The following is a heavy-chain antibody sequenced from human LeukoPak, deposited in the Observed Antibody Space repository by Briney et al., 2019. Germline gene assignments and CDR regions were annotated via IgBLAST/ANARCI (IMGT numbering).Heavy chain of an antibody. J-gene: IGHJ1*01. Sequence: GGSLRLSCAASGFTFSTYWMHWVRQAPGKGLVWVSRIKSDGSTNYADSVKGRFTIPRDNAKNAVSLQMNSLRPEDTGVYYCARAPSEIGGYYPEYFRHWGQGTLVTVSS. CDR2: IKSDGST. CDR1: GFTFSTYW. V-gene: IGHV3-74*01. D-gene: IGHD3-22*01. CDR3: ARAPSEIGGYYPEYFRH.